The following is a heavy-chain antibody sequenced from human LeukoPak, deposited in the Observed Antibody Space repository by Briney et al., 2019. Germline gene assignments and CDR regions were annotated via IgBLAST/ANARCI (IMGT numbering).Heavy chain of an antibody. V-gene: IGHV4-31*03. CDR2: IHYSGST. J-gene: IGHJ4*02. D-gene: IGHD4-17*01. CDR3: ARGAYGAANLDY. Sequence: SQTLSLTCTVSGGSVSNTVYYWSWVRQHPGRGLEWIGYIHYSGSTYYNPSLRSRLTMSVDTSKNQFPLKLSSVTAADTAVYYCARGAYGAANLDYWGQGTLVTVSS. CDR1: GGSVSNTVYY.